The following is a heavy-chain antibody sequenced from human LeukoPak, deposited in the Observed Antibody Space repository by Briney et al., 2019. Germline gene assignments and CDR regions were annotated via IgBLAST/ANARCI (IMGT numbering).Heavy chain of an antibody. V-gene: IGHV5-51*01. D-gene: IGHD2-8*01. CDR1: GYSFTSYW. J-gene: IGHJ6*02. CDR3: ARLFESASGVYGMDV. CDR2: IYPGDSDT. Sequence: GESLKISCKGSGYSFTSYWIGWVRQMPGKGLEWMGIIYPGDSDTRYSPSFQGQVTISADKSISTAYLQWSSLKASDTATYYCARLFESASGVYGMDVWGQGTTVTVSS.